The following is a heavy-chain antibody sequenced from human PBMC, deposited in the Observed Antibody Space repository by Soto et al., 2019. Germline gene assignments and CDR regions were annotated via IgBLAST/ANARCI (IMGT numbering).Heavy chain of an antibody. D-gene: IGHD5-18*01. J-gene: IGHJ4*02. CDR1: GGTFSSYA. CDR3: ARDRDTAMDSVFDY. Sequence: QVQLVQSGAEVKKPGSSVKVSCKASGGTFSSYAISWVRQAPGQGLEWMGGIIPIFGTANYAQKFQGRVTITADESTSTAYMELSRLRSEDTAVYYCARDRDTAMDSVFDYWGQGTLVTVSS. CDR2: IIPIFGTA. V-gene: IGHV1-69*01.